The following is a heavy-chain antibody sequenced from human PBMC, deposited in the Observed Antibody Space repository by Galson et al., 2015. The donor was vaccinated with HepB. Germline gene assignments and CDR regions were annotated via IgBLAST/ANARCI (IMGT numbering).Heavy chain of an antibody. J-gene: IGHJ3*02. CDR2: INSGGTA. CDR1: GFTFSTAW. Sequence: SLRLSCAASGFTFSTAWMSWVLRQVPGKGLVWVSRINSGGTAFYANFAKGRFTISRDNAKNTLYLQMNSLGGEDTAMYYCASPDSSGYYQYAFDIWGQGTMVTVSS. D-gene: IGHD3-22*01. CDR3: ASPDSSGYYQYAFDI. V-gene: IGHV3-74*01.